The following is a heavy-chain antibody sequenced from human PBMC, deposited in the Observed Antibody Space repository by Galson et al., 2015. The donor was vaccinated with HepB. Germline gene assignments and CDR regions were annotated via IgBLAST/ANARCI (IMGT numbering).Heavy chain of an antibody. J-gene: IGHJ4*02. V-gene: IGHV1-3*01. CDR1: GYTFSSYA. Sequence: VKVSCKASGYTFSSYAMHWVRQAPGQRLEWMGWINAGNGNTKYSQKFQGRVTITRDIYATTGYMELSSLRFEDTAVYYCARGREGSGIYRYWGQGTLVTVSS. CDR3: ARGREGSGIYRY. D-gene: IGHD3-10*01. CDR2: INAGNGNT.